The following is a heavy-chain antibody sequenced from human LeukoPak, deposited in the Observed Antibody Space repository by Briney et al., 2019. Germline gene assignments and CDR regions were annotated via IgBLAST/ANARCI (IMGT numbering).Heavy chain of an antibody. CDR1: EFTFSSYS. V-gene: IGHV3-48*04. Sequence: GGSLRLSCAASEFTFSSYSMSWVRQAPGKGLEWVSYISSTASSIYYADSVKGRFTISRDNAKNSLYLQMNSLRPEDTAVYYCARARNGTLKYWGQGTLVTVSS. J-gene: IGHJ4*02. D-gene: IGHD1-26*01. CDR2: ISSTASSI. CDR3: ARARNGTLKY.